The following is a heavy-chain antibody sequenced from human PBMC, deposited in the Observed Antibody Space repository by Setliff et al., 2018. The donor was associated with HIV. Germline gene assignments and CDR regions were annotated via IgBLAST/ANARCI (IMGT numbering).Heavy chain of an antibody. Sequence: SETLSLTCAVSGYSIRSGYYWGWIRQPPGKGLEWIGSIYRSGSTYYNPSLKSRVSISVDTSKNQFSLKLSSVTAADTAVYYCARHESGRSSSWSNFDYWGQGTLVTVSS. CDR2: IYRSGST. CDR1: GYSIRSGYY. V-gene: IGHV4-38-2*01. D-gene: IGHD6-13*01. CDR3: ARHESGRSSSWSNFDY. J-gene: IGHJ4*02.